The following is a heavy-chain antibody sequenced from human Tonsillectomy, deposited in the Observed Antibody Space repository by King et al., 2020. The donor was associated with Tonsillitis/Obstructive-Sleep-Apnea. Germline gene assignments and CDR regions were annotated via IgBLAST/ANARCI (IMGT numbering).Heavy chain of an antibody. CDR3: ARGDSSSDYFDY. J-gene: IGHJ4*02. D-gene: IGHD6-6*01. CDR1: GGSISSSGY. V-gene: IGHV4-39*01. Sequence: LQLQESGPGLVKPSETLSLTCTVSGGSISSSGYCWIRQPPGKGLEWIGSIYYSGSTYYNPSLKSRVTISVDTSKNQFSLKLTSVTAADTAVYYCARGDSSSDYFDYWGQGALVTVSS. CDR2: IYYSGST.